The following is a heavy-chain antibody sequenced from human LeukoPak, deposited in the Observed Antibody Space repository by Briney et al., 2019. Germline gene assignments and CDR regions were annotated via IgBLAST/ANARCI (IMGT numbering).Heavy chain of an antibody. CDR1: GGSISSYY. CDR3: ASLLYYYDSSGPTDY. V-gene: IGHV4-59*01. Sequence: SETLSLTCTVSGGSISSYYWSWIRQPPGKGLEWIGYIYFSGSTNYNPSLKSQVTISIDTSKNRFSLKLSSVTAADTAVYYCASLLYYYDSSGPTDYWGQGTLVTVSS. J-gene: IGHJ4*02. D-gene: IGHD3-22*01. CDR2: IYFSGST.